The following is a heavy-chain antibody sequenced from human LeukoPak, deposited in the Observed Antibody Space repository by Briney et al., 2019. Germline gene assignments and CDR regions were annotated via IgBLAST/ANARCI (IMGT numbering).Heavy chain of an antibody. J-gene: IGHJ4*02. CDR1: GYNFTDYY. CDR2: INPKSGGT. D-gene: IGHD1-26*01. V-gene: IGHV1-2*02. Sequence: ASVKVSCKASGYNFTDYYIHWVRQAPGQGLEWMGWINPKSGGTNYAQKFRGRVTMARDTSISTAYMELSGLRSDDTAVYYCARDSGLGPTWHPFDHWGQGTPVTVSS. CDR3: ARDSGLGPTWHPFDH.